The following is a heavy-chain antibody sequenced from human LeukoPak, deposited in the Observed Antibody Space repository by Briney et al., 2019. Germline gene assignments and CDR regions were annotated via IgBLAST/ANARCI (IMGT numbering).Heavy chain of an antibody. D-gene: IGHD1-1*01. CDR3: AGLEDEGY. V-gene: IGHV3-48*03. CDR2: ISSSGGSI. CDR1: GFTFSNYE. J-gene: IGHJ4*02. Sequence: GGSLRLSCAASGFTFSNYEVNWVRQAPGKGLEWLSYISSSGGSIYYADSVKGRFTISRDNAKNSLYLQMNSLRAEDTAVYYCAGLEDEGYWGQGTLVTVSS.